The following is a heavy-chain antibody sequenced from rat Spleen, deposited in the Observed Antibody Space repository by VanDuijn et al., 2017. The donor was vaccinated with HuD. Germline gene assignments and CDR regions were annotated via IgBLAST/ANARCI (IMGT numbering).Heavy chain of an antibody. CDR3: ARELDQFDF. J-gene: IGHJ2*01. CDR1: GFTFSAYY. V-gene: IGHV5-25*01. CDR2: ISAGGGNT. Sequence: EVQLVESGGGLVQPGRSLTLSCAASGFTFSAYYMAWVRQAPTRGLEWVASISAGGGNTYYRDSVKGRFTISRDNAKSTLSLQMDSLRSEDTATYYCARELDQFDFWGQGVLVTVSS.